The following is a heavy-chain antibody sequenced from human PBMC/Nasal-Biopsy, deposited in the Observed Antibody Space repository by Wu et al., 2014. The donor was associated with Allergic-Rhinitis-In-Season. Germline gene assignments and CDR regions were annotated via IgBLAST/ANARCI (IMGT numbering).Heavy chain of an antibody. Sequence: TLSLTCTVSGGSIDSSNYFWSWIRQPPGKGLEYIGSINYGGNTYYNPSLKSRVTISINTSKSQFSLRLNSVTAADTAVYYCARSWHNWNDSPLYFWGQGALVTVSS. J-gene: IGHJ4*02. CDR3: ARSWHNWNDSPLYF. V-gene: IGHV4-39*01. CDR2: INYGGNT. D-gene: IGHD1-1*01. CDR1: GGSIDSSNYF.